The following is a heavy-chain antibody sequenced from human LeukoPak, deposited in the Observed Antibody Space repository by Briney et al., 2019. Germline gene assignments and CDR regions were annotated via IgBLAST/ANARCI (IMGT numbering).Heavy chain of an antibody. J-gene: IGHJ6*03. Sequence: PGGSLRLSCAASGFTFSRFATTWVRQAPGKGLEWVSTITGSGGATFYADSVKGRFTISRDNSENTLYLQMNSLTAEDTAVYYCAKNKGSGSYRHYSMDVWGKGTTVTVSS. CDR3: AKNKGSGSYRHYSMDV. V-gene: IGHV3-23*01. CDR1: GFTFSRFA. CDR2: ITGSGGAT. D-gene: IGHD3-10*01.